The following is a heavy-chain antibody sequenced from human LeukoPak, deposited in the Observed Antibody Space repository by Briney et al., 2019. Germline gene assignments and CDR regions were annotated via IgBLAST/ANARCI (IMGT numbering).Heavy chain of an antibody. CDR1: GGSISSGGYY. D-gene: IGHD3-22*01. CDR2: IYYTGST. J-gene: IGHJ5*02. Sequence: SSETLSLTCAVSGGSISSGGYYWSWIRQSPGKGLESLVYIYYTGSTNYNPSLKSRVTISVDTSKNQFSLKLSSVTAADTAVYYCARPLKYYYDSSGAGGDWFDPWGQGTLVTVSS. CDR3: ARPLKYYYDSSGAGGDWFDP. V-gene: IGHV4-61*08.